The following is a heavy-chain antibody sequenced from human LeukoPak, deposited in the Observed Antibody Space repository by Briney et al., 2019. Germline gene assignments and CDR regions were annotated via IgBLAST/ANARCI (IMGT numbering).Heavy chain of an antibody. CDR1: VGSLSSGSYY. J-gene: IGHJ4*02. D-gene: IGHD2-2*03. V-gene: IGHV4-61*02. CDR2: IYTSGST. CDR3: ARVGYCSSTSCLGTYFDY. Sequence: PSETLSLTCTASVGSLSSGSYYWSWIRQPAGKGLECIGRIYTSGSTNYNPSLKSRVTIAVDTSKNQSSLKLSSVTAADTAVYYCARVGYCSSTSCLGTYFDYWGQGTLVTVSS.